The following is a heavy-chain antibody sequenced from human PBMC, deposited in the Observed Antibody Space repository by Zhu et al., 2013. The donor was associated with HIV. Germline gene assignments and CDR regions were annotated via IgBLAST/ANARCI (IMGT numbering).Heavy chain of an antibody. Sequence: QVQLQESGPGLVKPSETLSLTCTVSGDSISSGRYYWGWIRQSPGKGLEWIASIYTDGNTYYNPSLKSRVSISLDTSKNQFSLKLSSVTAADTAAYYCARDPLGVLRLELLDYWGQGTLVTVSS. CDR1: GDSISSGRYY. V-gene: IGHV4-39*07. J-gene: IGHJ4*02. CDR2: IYTDGNT. CDR3: ARDPLGVLRLELLDY. D-gene: IGHD1-1*01.